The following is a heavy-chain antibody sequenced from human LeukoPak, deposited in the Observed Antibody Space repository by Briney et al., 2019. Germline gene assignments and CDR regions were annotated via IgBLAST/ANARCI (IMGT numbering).Heavy chain of an antibody. D-gene: IGHD3-22*01. CDR1: GYSLSRGYY. J-gene: IGHJ4*02. CDR2: VYHIGNT. CDR3: ARAGWIITSAIDY. V-gene: IGHV4-38-2*01. Sequence: SETLSLTCGVSGYSLSRGYYWAWIRQPPGRGLEWIGTVYHIGNTYYNPSLESRASMSVDTSTNEFSLTLKSVTAADTAVYYCARAGWIITSAIDYWGQGALVTVSS.